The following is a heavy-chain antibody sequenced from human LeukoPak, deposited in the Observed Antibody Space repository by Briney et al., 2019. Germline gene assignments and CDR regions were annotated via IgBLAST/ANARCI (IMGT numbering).Heavy chain of an antibody. Sequence: PGGSLRLSCAASGFTFSSYSMNWVRQAPGKGLEWVSSISSSSSYIYYADSVKGRFTISRDNAKNSLYLQMNSLRAEDTAVYYCARAGRTAMVTLDWFDPWGQGTLVTVSS. D-gene: IGHD5-18*01. CDR3: ARAGRTAMVTLDWFDP. V-gene: IGHV3-21*01. CDR2: ISSSSSYI. J-gene: IGHJ5*02. CDR1: GFTFSSYS.